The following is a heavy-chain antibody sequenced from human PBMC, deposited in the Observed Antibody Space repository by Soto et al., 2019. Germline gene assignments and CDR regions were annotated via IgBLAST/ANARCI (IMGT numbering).Heavy chain of an antibody. D-gene: IGHD3-10*01. CDR1: GFTFSSYA. Sequence: HPGGSLRLSCAASGFTFSSYAMSWVRQAPGKGLEWVSAISGSGGSTYYADSVKGRFTISRDNSKNTLYLQMNSLRAEDTAVYYCAKAGPAHDDGSGSYTRGPLYYYYYYMDVWGKGTTVTVSS. V-gene: IGHV3-23*01. J-gene: IGHJ6*03. CDR3: AKAGPAHDDGSGSYTRGPLYYYYYYMDV. CDR2: ISGSGGST.